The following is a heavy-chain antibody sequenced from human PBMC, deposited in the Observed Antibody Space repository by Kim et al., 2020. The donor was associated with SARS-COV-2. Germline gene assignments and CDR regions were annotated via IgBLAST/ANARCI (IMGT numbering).Heavy chain of an antibody. CDR1: GGSISSSSYY. V-gene: IGHV4-39*01. CDR3: AEGDSSGYSDY. Sequence: SETLSLTCTVSGGSISSSSYYWGWIRQPPGKGLEWIGSIYYSGSTYYNPSLKSRVTISVDTSKNQFSLKLSSVTAADTAVYYCAEGDSSGYSDYWGQGTL. CDR2: IYYSGST. J-gene: IGHJ4*02. D-gene: IGHD3-22*01.